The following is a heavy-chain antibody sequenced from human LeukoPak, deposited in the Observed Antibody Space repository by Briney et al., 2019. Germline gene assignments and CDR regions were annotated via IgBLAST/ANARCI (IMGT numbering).Heavy chain of an antibody. CDR3: ASKNTIFGVVVFDY. D-gene: IGHD3-3*01. CDR1: GGSISSSSYY. CDR2: IYYSGST. J-gene: IGHJ4*02. Sequence: SETLSLTCTVSGGSISSSSYYWGRIRQPPGKGLEWIGSIYYSGSTYYNPSLKSRVTISVDTSKNQFSLKLSSVTAADTAVYYCASKNTIFGVVVFDYWGQGTLVTVSS. V-gene: IGHV4-39*01.